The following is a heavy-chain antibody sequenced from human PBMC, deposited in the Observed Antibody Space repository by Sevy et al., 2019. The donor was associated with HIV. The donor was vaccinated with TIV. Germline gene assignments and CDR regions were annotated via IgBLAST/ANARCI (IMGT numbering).Heavy chain of an antibody. J-gene: IGHJ6*04. V-gene: IGHV1-24*01. CDR1: GYTLTELS. D-gene: IGHD4-4*01. Sequence: ASVKVSCKVSGYTLTELSMHWVRQAPGKGLEWMGGFDPEDGETIYAQKFQGRVTMTEDTSTDTAYMELSSLRSEDTALYYCATDTPDYSNYGYYYYGMDVWGEGTTVSVSS. CDR2: FDPEDGET. CDR3: ATDTPDYSNYGYYYYGMDV.